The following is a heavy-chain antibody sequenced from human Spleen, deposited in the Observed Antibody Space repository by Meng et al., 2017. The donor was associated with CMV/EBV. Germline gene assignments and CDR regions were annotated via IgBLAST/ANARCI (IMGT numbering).Heavy chain of an antibody. D-gene: IGHD3-3*01. CDR3: ARGRKSGYRGYWFDP. CDR2: IYDSGST. CDR1: GDSISSSSYY. Sequence: SETLSLTCTVSGDSISSSSYYWGWIRQPPGKGLEWIGSIYDSGSTFYNPSLKSRVTISVDTSKNQFSLKLSSVTAADTAVYYCARGRKSGYRGYWFDPWGQGTLVTVSS. J-gene: IGHJ5*02. V-gene: IGHV4-39*07.